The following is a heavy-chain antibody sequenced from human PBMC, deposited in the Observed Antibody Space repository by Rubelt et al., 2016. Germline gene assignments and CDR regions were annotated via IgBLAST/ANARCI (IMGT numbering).Heavy chain of an antibody. CDR1: GFTFSSYA. CDR2: ITWNGGNT. Sequence: SRGGLVQPGGSLRVSCAASGFTFSSYAIGWVRQAPGKGLEWVSGITWNGGNTGYADSVKGRFTVSRDNAKNSLYLQMNSLRVEDTALYYCAKRSMALDNWGQGTLVTVSS. J-gene: IGHJ4*02. V-gene: IGHV3-9*01. D-gene: IGHD5-24*01. CDR3: AKRSMALDN.